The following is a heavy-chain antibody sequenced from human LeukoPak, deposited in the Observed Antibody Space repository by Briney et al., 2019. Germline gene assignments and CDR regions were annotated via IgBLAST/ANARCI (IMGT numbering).Heavy chain of an antibody. CDR2: ISGSGGST. CDR1: GFTFSSYA. J-gene: IGHJ4*02. Sequence: GGSLRLSCAASGFTFSSYAMSWVRQAPGKGLEWVSAISGSGGSTYYADSVKGRFTVSRDNSKNTLYLQMNSLRAEDTAVYYCASGYSYGYGGNYFDYWGQGTLVTVSS. CDR3: ASGYSYGYGGNYFDY. D-gene: IGHD5-18*01. V-gene: IGHV3-23*01.